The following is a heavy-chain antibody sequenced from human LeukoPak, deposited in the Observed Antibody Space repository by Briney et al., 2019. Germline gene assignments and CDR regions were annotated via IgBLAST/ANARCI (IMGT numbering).Heavy chain of an antibody. J-gene: IGHJ4*02. CDR1: GFTVGSNY. D-gene: IGHD1-26*01. V-gene: IGHV3-74*01. CDR2: INSDGSTR. Sequence: PGGSLRLSCAASGFTVGSNYMNWVRQAPGKGLVWVSRINSDGSTRSYADFVKGRFTISRDNAKNTLSLQMNSLRAEDTAVYYCVRGYSGSFLDSWGQGTLVTVSS. CDR3: VRGYSGSFLDS.